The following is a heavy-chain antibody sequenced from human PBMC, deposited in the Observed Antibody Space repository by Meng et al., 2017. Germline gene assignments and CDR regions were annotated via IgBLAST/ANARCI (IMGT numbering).Heavy chain of an antibody. D-gene: IGHD1-26*01. J-gene: IGHJ3*02. CDR1: GFTFSGSV. V-gene: IGHV3-73*01. CDR3: TSRRGLGADDAFDI. CDR2: IKTKANSYAT. Sequence: GESLKISCAASGFTFSGSVMHWVRQASGKGLEWVGRIKTKANSYATTYAASVKGSFTISRDDSKNTAYLQMNSLKSEDTAVYYCTSRRGLGADDAFDIWGQGTTVTVSS.